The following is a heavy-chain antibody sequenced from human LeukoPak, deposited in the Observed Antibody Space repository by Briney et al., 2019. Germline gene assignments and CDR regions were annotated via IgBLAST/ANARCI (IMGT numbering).Heavy chain of an antibody. CDR3: AKVLGAAAGTGLNY. CDR1: GFTFSSYT. Sequence: GRSLRLSCVASGFTFSSYTMYWVRQAPGKGLEWVTLISYDGSTEYYADSVKGRFTISRDNSKNTVYLQMNNLRAEDTAVYYCAKVLGAAAGTGLNYWGQGTLVTVSS. V-gene: IGHV3-30-3*01. CDR2: ISYDGSTE. D-gene: IGHD6-13*01. J-gene: IGHJ4*02.